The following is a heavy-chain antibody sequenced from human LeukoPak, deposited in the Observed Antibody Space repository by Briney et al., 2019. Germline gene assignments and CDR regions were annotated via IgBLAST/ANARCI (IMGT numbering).Heavy chain of an antibody. J-gene: IGHJ6*02. CDR1: GGSISSYY. CDR2: IYYSGST. V-gene: IGHV4-59*01. CDR3: ARVVTVYYYYYGMDV. D-gene: IGHD4-11*01. Sequence: SEALSLTCTVSGGSISSYYWSWVGQPPGKGMEWIGYIYYSGSTNYNPSLKSRVTISVDTSKNQFSLKLSSVTAAVTAVYYCARVVTVYYYYYGMDVWGQGTTVTVSS.